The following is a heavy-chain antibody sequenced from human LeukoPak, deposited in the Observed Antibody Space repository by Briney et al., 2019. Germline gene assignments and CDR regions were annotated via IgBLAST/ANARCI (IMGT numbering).Heavy chain of an antibody. V-gene: IGHV2-70*11. CDR2: IDWDDDK. CDR1: GFSLGTSGMC. Sequence: SGPALLKPTQTLTLTCTFSGFSLGTSGMCVSWIRQPPGKALEWLARIDWDDDKYYSTSLKTRLTISKDTSKNQVVLTMTNMDPVDTATYYCARIRVGTAMVTVFDYWGQGTLVTVSS. J-gene: IGHJ4*02. CDR3: ARIRVGTAMVTVFDY. D-gene: IGHD5-18*01.